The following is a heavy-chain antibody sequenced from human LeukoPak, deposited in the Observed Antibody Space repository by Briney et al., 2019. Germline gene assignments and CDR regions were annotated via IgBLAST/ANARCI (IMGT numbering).Heavy chain of an antibody. CDR2: ISSSSDYI. CDR1: GFTFSSYS. J-gene: IGHJ4*02. V-gene: IGHV3-21*01. D-gene: IGHD3-9*01. Sequence: GGSLRLSCAASGFTFSSYSMNWVRQAPGKGLEWVSSISSSSDYIYYADSLKGRFTISRDNAKNSLYLQMNSLRAEDTAVYYCARSYDILTGYFDFWGQGTLVTVSS. CDR3: ARSYDILTGYFDF.